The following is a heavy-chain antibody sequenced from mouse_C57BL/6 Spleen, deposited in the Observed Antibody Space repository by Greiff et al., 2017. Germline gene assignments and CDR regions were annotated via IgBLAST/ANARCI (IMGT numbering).Heavy chain of an antibody. V-gene: IGHV1-69*01. CDR2: IDPSDSYT. J-gene: IGHJ1*03. D-gene: IGHD1-1*01. CDR3: ARNSLHYDGSSYGYFDV. CDR1: GYTFTSYW. Sequence: QVQLQQSGAELVMPGASVKLSCKASGYTFTSYWMHWVKQRPGQGLEWIGEIDPSDSYTNYNQKFKGKSTLTVDKSSSTAYMQLSSLTSEDSAVYYCARNSLHYDGSSYGYFDVWGTGTTVTVSS.